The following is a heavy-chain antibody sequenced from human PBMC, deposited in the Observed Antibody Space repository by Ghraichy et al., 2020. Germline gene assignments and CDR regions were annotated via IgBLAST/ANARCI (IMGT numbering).Heavy chain of an antibody. CDR2: IWYDGSNK. CDR1: GFTFSSYG. Sequence: GESLRLSCAASGFTFSSYGMHWVRQAPGKGLEWVAVIWYDGSNKYYADSVKGRFTISRDNSKNTLYLQMNSLRAEDTAVYYCARSYYDSSGYGKGIDYWGQGTLVTVSS. V-gene: IGHV3-33*01. J-gene: IGHJ4*02. D-gene: IGHD3-22*01. CDR3: ARSYYDSSGYGKGIDY.